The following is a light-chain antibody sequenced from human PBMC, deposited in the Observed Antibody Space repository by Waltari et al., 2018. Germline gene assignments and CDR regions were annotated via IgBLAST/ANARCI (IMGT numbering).Light chain of an antibody. Sequence: QSALTQPASVSGSPGQSITIPCPGSSSDFPTNNYVSWYQQHPGKAPKLMIYDVSNRPPGVSIRFSGSKSGNTASLTISGLRAEDEADYHCSSYTGGSTSVFGTGT. J-gene: IGLJ1*01. CDR1: SSDFPTNNY. CDR3: SSYTGGSTSV. V-gene: IGLV2-14*03. CDR2: DVS.